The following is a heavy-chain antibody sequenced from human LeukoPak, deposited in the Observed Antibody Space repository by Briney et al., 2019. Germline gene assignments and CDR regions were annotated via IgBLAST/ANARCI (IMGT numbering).Heavy chain of an antibody. Sequence: PSETLSLTCTVSGDSVSGYYWNWIRQPPGKGLEWIGYIYYSGSTNYNPSLKSRVTISVDTSKNQFSLKLSSVTAADTAVYYCASSLKNSYYDSSGYLNWFDPWGQGTLVTVSS. V-gene: IGHV4-59*02. CDR2: IYYSGST. J-gene: IGHJ5*02. CDR1: GDSVSGYY. D-gene: IGHD3-22*01. CDR3: ASSLKNSYYDSSGYLNWFDP.